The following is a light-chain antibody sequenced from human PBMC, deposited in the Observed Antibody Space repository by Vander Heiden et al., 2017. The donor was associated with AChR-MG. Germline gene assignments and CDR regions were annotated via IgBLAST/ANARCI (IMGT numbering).Light chain of an antibody. J-gene: IGLJ1*01. Sequence: QSALTQPASVSGSPGQSITISCTGTSSDVGAYNYVSWYQQHPGKSPKLLIYDVTYRPSGVSNRFSGSKSGNTASLTISGLQAEDEADYYCSSYTLSSTYVFGTGTKVTVL. CDR1: SSDVGAYNY. V-gene: IGLV2-14*03. CDR2: DVT. CDR3: SSYTLSSTYV.